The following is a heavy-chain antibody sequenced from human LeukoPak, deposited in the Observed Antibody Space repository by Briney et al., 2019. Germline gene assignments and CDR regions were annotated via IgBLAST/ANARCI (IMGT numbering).Heavy chain of an antibody. CDR2: ISSNSRHI. D-gene: IGHD6-13*01. J-gene: IGHJ4*02. CDR1: GFTFSTHS. Sequence: GGSLRLSCAASGFTFSTHSMNWVRQAPGKGLEWVSSISSNSRHIYYADSMRGRFTISRDNAKNSLYLQMNSLKPEDTAVYYCARVAEAAAFDSWGQGTLVTVSS. CDR3: ARVAEAAAFDS. V-gene: IGHV3-21*06.